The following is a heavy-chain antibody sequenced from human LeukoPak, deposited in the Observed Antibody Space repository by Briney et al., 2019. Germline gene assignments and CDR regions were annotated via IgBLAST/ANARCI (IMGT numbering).Heavy chain of an antibody. CDR1: GGSISSGDYY. Sequence: PSETPSLTCTVSGGSISSGDYYWSWIRQPPGKGLEWIGYIYYSGSTYYNPSLKSRVTISVDTSKNQFSLKLSSVTAADTAVYYCARNLFLSYFDYWGQGTLVTVSS. CDR3: ARNLFLSYFDY. CDR2: IYYSGST. V-gene: IGHV4-30-4*01. J-gene: IGHJ4*02.